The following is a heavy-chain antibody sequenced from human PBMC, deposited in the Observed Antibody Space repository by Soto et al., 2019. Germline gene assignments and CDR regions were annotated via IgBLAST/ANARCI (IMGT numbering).Heavy chain of an antibody. D-gene: IGHD5-18*01. J-gene: IGHJ4*02. CDR3: ARTFGYSYAIDY. CDR2: ISAYNGNT. CDR1: GYTFTSYG. V-gene: IGHV1-18*01. Sequence: QVQLVQSGAEVKKPGASVKVSCKASGYTFTSYGISWVRQAPGQGLEWMGWISAYNGNTNYAQKLQGRVTMTTDTSTSTADMELRSLASDDPSVYFCARTFGYSYAIDYWGQGALVSVAS.